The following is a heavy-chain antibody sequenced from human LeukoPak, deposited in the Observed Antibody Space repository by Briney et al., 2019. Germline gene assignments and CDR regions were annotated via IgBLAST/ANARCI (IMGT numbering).Heavy chain of an antibody. CDR1: GCSFSSFE. Sequence: GGSLRLSCAASGCSFSSFELTWVCLAPGKGLEWVSFMSGSGDRTHYADSVKGRCTISRDNSRNTLFLQLNSLRPEDTALYYCVKGGWLDYWGQGTLVTVSS. CDR2: MSGSGDRT. D-gene: IGHD5-24*01. CDR3: VKGGWLDY. V-gene: IGHV3-23*01. J-gene: IGHJ4*02.